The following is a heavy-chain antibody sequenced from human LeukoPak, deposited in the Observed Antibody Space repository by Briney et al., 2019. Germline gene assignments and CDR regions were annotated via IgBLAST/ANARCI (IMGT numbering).Heavy chain of an antibody. D-gene: IGHD6-13*01. CDR3: ARGPLYSSSVYYFDY. J-gene: IGHJ4*02. Sequence: GGSLGLSCAASGFTFDDYAMHWVRQAPGKGLEWVSGISWNSGSIGYADSVKGRFTISRDNSKNTLYLQMNSLRAEDTAVYYCARGPLYSSSVYYFDYWGQGTLVTVSS. V-gene: IGHV3-9*01. CDR2: ISWNSGSI. CDR1: GFTFDDYA.